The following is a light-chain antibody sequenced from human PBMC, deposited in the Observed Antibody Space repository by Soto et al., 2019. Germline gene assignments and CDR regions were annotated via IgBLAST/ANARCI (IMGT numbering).Light chain of an antibody. CDR3: SSYTSSSTLSTDV. J-gene: IGLJ1*01. CDR1: SSDVGGYNY. V-gene: IGLV2-14*03. CDR2: DVS. Sequence: QAALTQPASVSGSPGQSITISCTGTSSDVGGYNYVSWYQHHPRKAPKLMIYDVSNRPSGVSNRFSGSKSGNTASLIISGLQAEDEADYYCSSYTSSSTLSTDVFGTGTKLTVL.